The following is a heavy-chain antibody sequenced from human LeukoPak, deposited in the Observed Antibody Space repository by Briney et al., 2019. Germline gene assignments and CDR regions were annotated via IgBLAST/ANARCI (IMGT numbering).Heavy chain of an antibody. D-gene: IGHD3-10*01. V-gene: IGHV3-74*01. CDR3: AKALTYAGRDWFDP. J-gene: IGHJ5*02. Sequence: GGSLRLSCAASGFTFSSYWMHWVRQAPGKGLVWVSRINSDGSSTSYADSVKGRFTISRDNAKNTLYLQMNSLRAEDTAVYYCAKALTYAGRDWFDPWGQGTLVTVSS. CDR2: INSDGSST. CDR1: GFTFSSYW.